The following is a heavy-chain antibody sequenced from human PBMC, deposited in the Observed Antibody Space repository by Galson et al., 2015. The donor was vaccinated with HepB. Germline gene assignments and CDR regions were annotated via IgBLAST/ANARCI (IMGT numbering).Heavy chain of an antibody. D-gene: IGHD6-19*01. V-gene: IGHV5-10-1*01. J-gene: IGHJ6*02. CDR2: IDPSDSYT. CDR3: ASTRTNIAVAGSYYYYYYGMDV. CDR1: GYSFTSYW. Sequence: QSGAEVKKPGESLRISCKGSGYSFTSYWISWVRQMPGKGLEWMGRIDPSDSYTNYSPSFQGHVTISADKSISTAYLQWSSLKASDAAMYYCASTRTNIAVAGSYYYYYYGMDVWGQGTTVTVSS.